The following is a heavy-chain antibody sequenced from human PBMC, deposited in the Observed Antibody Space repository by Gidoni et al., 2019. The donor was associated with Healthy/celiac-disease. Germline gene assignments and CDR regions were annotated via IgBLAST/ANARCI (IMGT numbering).Heavy chain of an antibody. CDR1: GGSISSSSYY. CDR2: IYYSGST. CDR3: ARLVTMDRTALVHDAFDI. J-gene: IGHJ3*02. Sequence: QLQLQESGPGLVKPSETLSLTCTVSGGSISSSSYYWGWIRQPPGKGLEWIGSIYYSGSTYYNPSLKSRVTISVDTSKNQFSLKLSSVTAADTAVYYCARLVTMDRTALVHDAFDIWGQGTMVTVSS. D-gene: IGHD3-10*01. V-gene: IGHV4-39*01.